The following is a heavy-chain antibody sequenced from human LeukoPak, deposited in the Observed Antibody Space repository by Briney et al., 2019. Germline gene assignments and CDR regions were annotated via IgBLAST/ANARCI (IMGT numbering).Heavy chain of an antibody. CDR3: ARRRAVAGLSYYYYYGMDV. V-gene: IGHV4-4*02. CDR2: IYHCGST. J-gene: IGHJ6*02. CDR1: GGSISSSNW. Sequence: SETLSLTCAVSGGSISSSNWWSWVRRPPGKGLEWIGGIYHCGSTNYNPSLKSRVYISVGKSKNQFSLKLSSVTAADTAVYYCARRRAVAGLSYYYYYGMDVWGQGTTVTVSS. D-gene: IGHD6-19*01.